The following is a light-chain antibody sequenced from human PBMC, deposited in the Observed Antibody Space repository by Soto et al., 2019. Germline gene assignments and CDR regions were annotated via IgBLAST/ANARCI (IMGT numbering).Light chain of an antibody. Sequence: EIVLTQSPATLSLSPGDRATLSCRASQTVYSFLAWYQQKPGQPPRLLIYDASDRATGVPSRFSGSGSGTDFTLTISSLEPEDFAVYYCQQRSAWPPYTFGQGTKLEIK. V-gene: IGKV3-11*01. CDR1: QTVYSF. J-gene: IGKJ2*01. CDR2: DAS. CDR3: QQRSAWPPYT.